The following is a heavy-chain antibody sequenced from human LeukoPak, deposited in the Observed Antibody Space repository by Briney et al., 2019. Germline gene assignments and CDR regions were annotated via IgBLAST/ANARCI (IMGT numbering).Heavy chain of an antibody. D-gene: IGHD3-10*01. CDR3: ARRDYYGDYFDY. CDR2: IYYSGST. V-gene: IGHV4-59*08. Sequence: SETLSLTCTVSGGSINSDYWSWIRQPPGMGLEWIGYIYYSGSTNYNPSLKSRVTISVDTSKNQFSLKLSSVTAADTAIYYCARRDYYGDYFDYWGQGTLVTVSS. CDR1: GGSINSDY. J-gene: IGHJ4*02.